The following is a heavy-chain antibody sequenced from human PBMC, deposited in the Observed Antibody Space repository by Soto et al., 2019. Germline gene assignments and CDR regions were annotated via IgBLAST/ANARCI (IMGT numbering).Heavy chain of an antibody. Sequence: GGSLRLSCAASGFTFSSYWMSWVRQAPGKGLEWVANIKQDGSEKYYVDSVKGRFTISRDNAKNSLYLQMNSLRAEDTAVYYCARDRWVYYDFWSGYYWDHTPGNYYYYYYMDVWGKGTTVTVSS. J-gene: IGHJ6*03. CDR1: GFTFSSYW. D-gene: IGHD3-3*01. CDR2: IKQDGSEK. V-gene: IGHV3-7*01. CDR3: ARDRWVYYDFWSGYYWDHTPGNYYYYYYMDV.